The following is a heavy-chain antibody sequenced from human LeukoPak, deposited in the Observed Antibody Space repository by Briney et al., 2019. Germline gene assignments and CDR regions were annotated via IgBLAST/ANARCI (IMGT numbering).Heavy chain of an antibody. Sequence: SQTLSLTCAISGDSVSTNSAAWNWMRQSPSRGLEWLGRTYFLSRWYNDYATAVQGRITINPDTSRNHFALQLNSVSPEDTAVYYCARWQHGPRYFDYWGQGTLVSVSS. J-gene: IGHJ4*02. V-gene: IGHV6-1*01. CDR3: ARWQHGPRYFDY. CDR2: TYFLSRWYN. D-gene: IGHD5-24*01. CDR1: GDSVSTNSAA.